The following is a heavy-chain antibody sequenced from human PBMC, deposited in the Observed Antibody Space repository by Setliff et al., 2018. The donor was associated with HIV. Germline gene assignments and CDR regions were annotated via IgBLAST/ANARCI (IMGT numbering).Heavy chain of an antibody. D-gene: IGHD3-16*01. CDR1: GGSISSQY. V-gene: IGHV4-59*11. CDR3: ARMLWRWGNYFDY. CDR2: VYNSGGT. Sequence: PSETLSLTCTVSGGSISSQYWSWIRQTPGKGLESIGYVYNSGGTNYNPSLKSRVTISVDTSKNQFSLRLSSVTAADTAVYYCARMLWRWGNYFDYWGQGTLVTVSS. J-gene: IGHJ4*02.